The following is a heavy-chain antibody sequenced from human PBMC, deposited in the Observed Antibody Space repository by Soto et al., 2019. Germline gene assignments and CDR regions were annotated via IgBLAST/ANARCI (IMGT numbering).Heavy chain of an antibody. CDR2: LYDVDGS. D-gene: IGHD1-1*01. Sequence: DVQLVESGGGLMQPGESLRLSCAASGLTVSDKKYVAWVRQAPRKGLEWVSALYDVDGSFYSDSVKGRFTTSSDSSKTTVYLQMNDLRPADTAVYYCATWHEREHAYDVWGQGTTVTVSS. CDR3: ATWHEREHAYDV. V-gene: IGHV3-53*01. CDR1: GLTVSDKKY. J-gene: IGHJ3*01.